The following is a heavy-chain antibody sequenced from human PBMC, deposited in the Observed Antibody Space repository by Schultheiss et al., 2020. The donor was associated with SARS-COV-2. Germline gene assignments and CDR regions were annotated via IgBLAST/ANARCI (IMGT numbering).Heavy chain of an antibody. V-gene: IGHV3-21*01. CDR3: VRDRSWWTPYNCFDL. Sequence: GGSLRLSCAASGFTFGTYNMHLVRQAPGKGLEFVASIRSSGRDIYYADSMQGRFTVSRDNANNSLYLQMHSLRAEDTAVYYCVRDRSWWTPYNCFDLWGRGTLVTVSS. J-gene: IGHJ5*02. CDR2: IRSSGRDI. D-gene: IGHD2-15*01. CDR1: GFTFGTYN.